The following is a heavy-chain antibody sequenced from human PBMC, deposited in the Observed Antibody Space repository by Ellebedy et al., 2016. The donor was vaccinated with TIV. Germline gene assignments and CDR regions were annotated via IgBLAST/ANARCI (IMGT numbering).Heavy chain of an antibody. J-gene: IGHJ5*02. D-gene: IGHD4-17*01. V-gene: IGHV3-21*01. CDR1: GFTFSSYS. CDR3: ARFQGSDPTGWFDP. Sequence: GESLKISCAASGFTFSSYSMNWVRQAPGKGLEWVSSISSSSSYIYYADSVQGRFTISRDNSKNTLYLQMNTLRAEDTAIYYCARFQGSDPTGWFDPWGQGTLVTVSS. CDR2: ISSSSSYI.